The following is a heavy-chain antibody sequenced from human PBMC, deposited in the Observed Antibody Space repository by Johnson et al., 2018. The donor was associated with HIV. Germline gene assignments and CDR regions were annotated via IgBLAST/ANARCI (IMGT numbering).Heavy chain of an antibody. D-gene: IGHD1-26*01. J-gene: IGHJ3*02. CDR3: AKDGGSYGGAFDI. V-gene: IGHV3-7*01. Sequence: VQLVESGGDLVKAGGSLRLSCAASGFTFSSYWMSWVRQAPGKGLEWVANINQDGSRKHYAGSVEGRFTISRDNSKNTLYLQMNSLRAEDTAVYYCAKDGGSYGGAFDIWGQGTMVTVSS. CDR1: GFTFSSYW. CDR2: INQDGSRK.